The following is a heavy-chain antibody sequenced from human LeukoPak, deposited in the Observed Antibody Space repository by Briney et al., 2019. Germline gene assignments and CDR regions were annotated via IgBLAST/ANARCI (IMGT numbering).Heavy chain of an antibody. CDR1: GYTFTSYD. CDR3: ARGFPDDSSGYYHPFDY. J-gene: IGHJ4*02. V-gene: IGHV1-8*01. CDR2: MNPNSGNT. Sequence: ASVKVSCKASGYTFTSYDINWVRQATGQGLEWMGWMNPNSGNTGYAQKFQGRVTMTRSTSISTAYMELSSLRSEDTAVYYCARGFPDDSSGYYHPFDYWGQGTLATVSS. D-gene: IGHD3-22*01.